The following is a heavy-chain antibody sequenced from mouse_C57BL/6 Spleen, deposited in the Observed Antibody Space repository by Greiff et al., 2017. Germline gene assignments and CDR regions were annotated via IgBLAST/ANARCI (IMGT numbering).Heavy chain of an antibody. Sequence: VHLVESGAELVKPGASVKISCKASGYAFSSYWMNWVKQRPGKGLEWIGQIYPGDGDTNYNGKFKGKATLTADKSSSTAYMQLSSLTSEDSAVYFCARTWYDYDTLDYWGQGTTLTVSS. CDR1: GYAFSSYW. J-gene: IGHJ2*01. CDR3: ARTWYDYDTLDY. V-gene: IGHV1-80*01. CDR2: IYPGDGDT. D-gene: IGHD2-4*01.